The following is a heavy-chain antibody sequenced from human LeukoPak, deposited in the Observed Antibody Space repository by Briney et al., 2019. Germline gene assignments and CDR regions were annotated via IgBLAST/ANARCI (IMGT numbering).Heavy chain of an antibody. Sequence: GGSLRLSCAASGFTFSSYVMSWVRQAPGKGLEWVSAISSNGGSTYYADSVKGRFTISRDNSKNTLYLQMSSLRAEDTAVYYCAREDYGSSPPDYWGRGTLVTVSS. D-gene: IGHD6-6*01. V-gene: IGHV3-23*01. CDR1: GFTFSSYV. J-gene: IGHJ4*02. CDR2: ISSNGGST. CDR3: AREDYGSSPPDY.